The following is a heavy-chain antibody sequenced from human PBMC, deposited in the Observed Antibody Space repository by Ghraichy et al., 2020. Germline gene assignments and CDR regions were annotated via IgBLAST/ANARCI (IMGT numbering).Heavy chain of an antibody. D-gene: IGHD3-9*01. V-gene: IGHV4-59*11. CDR1: GGSISDHY. CDR3: ARDPNLTI. CDR2: ISPSGDA. J-gene: IGHJ3*02. Sequence: SQTLSLTCNVSGGSISDHYWNWIRQSPGKRLEWIGYISPSGDATYNPSLKSRVTMSVDVSKIQVSLKLSSVTAADTAVYYCARDPNLTIWGQGTLVTVSS.